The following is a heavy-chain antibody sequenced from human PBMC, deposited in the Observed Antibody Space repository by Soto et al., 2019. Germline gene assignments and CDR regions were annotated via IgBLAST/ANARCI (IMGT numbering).Heavy chain of an antibody. Sequence: PSETLSLTCTVSGGSISSYYWSWIRQPAGKGLEWIGRIYTSGSTNYNPSLKSRVTMSVDTSKNQFSLKLSSVTAADTAVYYCARDLPGEAYRSSGYYYYYGMDVWGQGTTVTVSS. D-gene: IGHD6-6*01. J-gene: IGHJ6*02. CDR1: GGSISSYY. CDR2: IYTSGST. CDR3: ARDLPGEAYRSSGYYYYYGMDV. V-gene: IGHV4-4*07.